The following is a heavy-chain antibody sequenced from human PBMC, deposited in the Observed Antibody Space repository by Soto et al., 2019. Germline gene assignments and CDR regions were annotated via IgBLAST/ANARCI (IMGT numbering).Heavy chain of an antibody. CDR3: AREVNSSPARGPNWFDP. V-gene: IGHV4-4*02. CDR2: TYHSGTT. J-gene: IGHJ5*02. D-gene: IGHD6-13*01. CDR1: GDSINNSHW. Sequence: QVQLQESGPGLVQPSGTLSLTCAVSGDSINNSHWWSWVRQTPGKGLEWIGETYHSGTTNYNPSLKTRVTISIDKSKHQFSLKMNSVTAADPAVYYCAREVNSSPARGPNWFDPWGQGTLVTVSS.